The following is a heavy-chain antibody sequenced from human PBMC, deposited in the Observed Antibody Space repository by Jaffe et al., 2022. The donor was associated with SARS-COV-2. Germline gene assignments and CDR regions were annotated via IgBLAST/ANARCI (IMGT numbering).Heavy chain of an antibody. CDR1: GYSIITSFY. Sequence: QVQLQESGPGLVRPSETLSLTCSVSGYSIITSFYWAWIRQPPGKGLEWIGSAYHSGNRFYTASLRSRLTISVDTSKNQVSLKLSSVTAADTAVYYCARVQFDAFDIWGRGTVVTV. CDR3: ARVQFDAFDI. J-gene: IGHJ3*02. V-gene: IGHV4-38-2*02. CDR2: AYHSGNR.